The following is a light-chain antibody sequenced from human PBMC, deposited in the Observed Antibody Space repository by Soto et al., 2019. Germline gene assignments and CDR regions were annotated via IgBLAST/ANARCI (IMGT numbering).Light chain of an antibody. V-gene: IGKV3-11*01. J-gene: IGKJ5*01. CDR1: QSVSSY. Sequence: IVFTQSPTTLSLSPVARATLSFRIHQSVSSYLAWYKQKPCQAPRLLIYDASNRATGIPARLSGSGSGPDFTLTISSLEPEEFAVYYCQQRINWAPISFGQGTLMEI. CDR2: DAS. CDR3: QQRINWAPIS.